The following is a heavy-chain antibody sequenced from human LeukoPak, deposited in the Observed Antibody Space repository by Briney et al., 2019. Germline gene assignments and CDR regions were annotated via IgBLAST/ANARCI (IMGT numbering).Heavy chain of an antibody. CDR2: ISSSGSTI. V-gene: IGHV3-48*03. CDR1: GFTFSSYE. D-gene: IGHD3-22*01. CDR3: ARETEYYDSSGPVFDY. Sequence: GSLRLSCAASGFTFSSYEMNWVRQAPGKGLEWVSYISSSGSTIYYADSVKGRLTISRDNAKNSLYLQMNSLRAEDTAVYYCARETEYYDSSGPVFDYWGQGTLVTVSS. J-gene: IGHJ4*02.